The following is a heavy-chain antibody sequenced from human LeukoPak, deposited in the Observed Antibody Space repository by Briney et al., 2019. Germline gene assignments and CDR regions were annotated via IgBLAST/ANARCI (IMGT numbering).Heavy chain of an antibody. J-gene: IGHJ4*02. CDR2: IRYDGSNK. CDR3: ARAMVRGVIPY. V-gene: IGHV3-30*02. Sequence: GGSLRLSCAASGFTFSTFWMSWVRQAPGKGLEWVTFIRYDGSNKYYADSVKGRFTISRDNSRNIMNLQTDSLRPEDTALYYCARAMVRGVIPYWGQGTLVTVSS. D-gene: IGHD3-10*01. CDR1: GFTFSTFW.